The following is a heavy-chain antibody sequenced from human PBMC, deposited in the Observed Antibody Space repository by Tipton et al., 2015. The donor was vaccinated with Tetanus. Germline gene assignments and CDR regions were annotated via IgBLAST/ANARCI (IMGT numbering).Heavy chain of an antibody. Sequence: SLRLSCTGSGFTFGDYAMIWFRQPPGKGLEWVSFITSKAYGATPEYAASVKGRFTFSRDDSKRIAYLQMNSLKTEDTAVYYCARDRDYYGSGSRGMDVWGQGTRVTVSS. V-gene: IGHV3-49*03. J-gene: IGHJ6*02. CDR2: ITSKAYGATP. CDR3: ARDRDYYGSGSRGMDV. CDR1: GFTFGDYA. D-gene: IGHD3-10*01.